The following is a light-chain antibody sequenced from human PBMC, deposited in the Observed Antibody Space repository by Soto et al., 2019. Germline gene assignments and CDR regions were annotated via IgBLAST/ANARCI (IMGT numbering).Light chain of an antibody. CDR1: QSISSW. V-gene: IGKV1-5*03. CDR2: KAS. CDR3: QNYNSYPWK. J-gene: IGKJ1*01. Sequence: DIQMTPSPSILSASVLDIVTITCRASQSISSWLAWYQQKPGKAPNLLIYKASHLESGVPSRFSGSGSGTEFTLTISSLQPGDFATYYCQNYNSYPWKFGQGTKVDIK.